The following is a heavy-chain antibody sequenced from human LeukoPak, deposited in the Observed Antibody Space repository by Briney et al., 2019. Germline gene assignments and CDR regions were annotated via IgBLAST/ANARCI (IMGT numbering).Heavy chain of an antibody. Sequence: SQTLSLTCAISGDSVSSNSAAWNWIRQSPSRGLEWLGRTYYRSKWYNDYAVSVKSRITINPDTSKNQFSLQLNSVTPEDTAVYYCAREAVDGYSSSRYNYYYYYYMDVWGKGTTVTISS. V-gene: IGHV6-1*01. J-gene: IGHJ6*03. D-gene: IGHD6-13*01. CDR3: AREAVDGYSSSRYNYYYYYYMDV. CDR2: TYYRSKWYN. CDR1: GDSVSSNSAA.